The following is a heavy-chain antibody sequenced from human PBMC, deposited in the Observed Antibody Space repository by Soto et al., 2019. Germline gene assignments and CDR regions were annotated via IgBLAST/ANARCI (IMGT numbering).Heavy chain of an antibody. D-gene: IGHD2-2*01. CDR2: ISDTGSSH. CDR3: AKDRGGDCPDNSCYFGADY. Sequence: GGSLRLSCAASGFTFSNYGMHWVRQAPGKGLEWVAVISDTGSSHYYAASVEGRLTISRENSKNTLSLHMDRLRVEDTAVYYCAKDRGGDCPDNSCYFGADYWGQGTPVTVSS. V-gene: IGHV3-30*18. J-gene: IGHJ4*02. CDR1: GFTFSNYG.